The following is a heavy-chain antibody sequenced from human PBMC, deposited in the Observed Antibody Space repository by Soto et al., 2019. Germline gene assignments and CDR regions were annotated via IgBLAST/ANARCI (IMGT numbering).Heavy chain of an antibody. CDR2: VNHSGST. D-gene: IGHD6-6*01. CDR1: GGSFSGYY. V-gene: IGHV4-34*01. J-gene: IGHJ4*02. Sequence: PSETLSLTCAVYGGSFSGYYWSWIRQPPGKGLEWIGEVNHSGSTNYNPSLKSRVTISVDTSKNQFSLKLSSVTAADTAVYYCASVFCSSSSCRWADYWGQGTRVTVSS. CDR3: ASVFCSSSSCRWADY.